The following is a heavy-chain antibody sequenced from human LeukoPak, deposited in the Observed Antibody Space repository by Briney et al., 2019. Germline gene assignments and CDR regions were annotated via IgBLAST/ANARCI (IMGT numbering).Heavy chain of an antibody. J-gene: IGHJ4*02. V-gene: IGHV4-59*08. CDR3: ARGDPYYYDSSGFDY. D-gene: IGHD3-22*01. Sequence: PSETLSLTCTVSGGSISTYYWSWVRQPPGKGLEWIGYIYYSGSSTYNPSLKSRVTISVDTSKNQFSLKLSSVTAADTAVYYCARGDPYYYDSSGFDYWGQGTLVTVSS. CDR1: GGSISTYY. CDR2: IYYSGSS.